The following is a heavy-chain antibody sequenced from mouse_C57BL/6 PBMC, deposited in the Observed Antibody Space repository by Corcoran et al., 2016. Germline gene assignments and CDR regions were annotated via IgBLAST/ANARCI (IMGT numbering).Heavy chain of an antibody. CDR1: GYTFTTYG. J-gene: IGHJ3*01. CDR2: INTYSGVP. CDR3: AKEGFTY. Sequence: QIQLVQSGPELKKPGETVKISCKASGYTFTTYGMSWVKQAPGKGLKWMGWINTYSGVPTYADDFKGRFAFSLETSASTAYLQINNLKNEDTAKYFCAKEGFTYWGQGTLVTVSA. V-gene: IGHV9-3*01.